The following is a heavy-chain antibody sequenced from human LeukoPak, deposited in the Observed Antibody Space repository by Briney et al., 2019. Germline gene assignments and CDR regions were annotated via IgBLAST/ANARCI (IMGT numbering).Heavy chain of an antibody. Sequence: SETLSLTCTVSGGSISSSSYHWGWIRQPPGKGLEWIGSIYYSGSTYYNPSPKSPVTISVDTSKNQFSLRLSSVTAADTAVYYCARGRGLREKGFDYWGQGTLVTVSS. CDR2: IYYSGST. V-gene: IGHV4-39*01. CDR1: GGSISSSSYH. CDR3: ARGRGLREKGFDY. J-gene: IGHJ4*02. D-gene: IGHD5-12*01.